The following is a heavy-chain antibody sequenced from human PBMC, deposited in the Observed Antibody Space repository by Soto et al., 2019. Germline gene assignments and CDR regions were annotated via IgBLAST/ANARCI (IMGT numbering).Heavy chain of an antibody. CDR1: GYSFTSYW. Sequence: GESLKISCKGSGYSFTSYWISWVRQMPGKGLEWMGRIDPSDSYTNYSPSFQGHVTISADKSISTAYLQWSSLKASDTAMYYCATSRDYYYYYYYGMDVWGQGTTVTV. CDR2: IDPSDSYT. CDR3: ATSRDYYYYYYYGMDV. V-gene: IGHV5-10-1*01. D-gene: IGHD3-10*01. J-gene: IGHJ6*02.